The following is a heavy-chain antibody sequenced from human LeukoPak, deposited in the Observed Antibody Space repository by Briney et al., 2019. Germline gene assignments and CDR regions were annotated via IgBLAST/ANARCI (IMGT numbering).Heavy chain of an antibody. CDR3: F. J-gene: IGHJ6*04. CDR2: IYHSGST. CDR1: GVSTTSHY. Sequence: SETLSLTCTVSGVSTTSHYRSWIRQPPGEGLEWIGHIYHSGSTKYNPSLNSRVTLSIDTSKNQFSLKLSAVTAADTAVYLDFWGKGTAVTVSS. V-gene: IGHV4-59*11.